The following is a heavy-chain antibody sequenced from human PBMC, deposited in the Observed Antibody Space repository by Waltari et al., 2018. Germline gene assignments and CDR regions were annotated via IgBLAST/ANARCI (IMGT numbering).Heavy chain of an antibody. J-gene: IGHJ4*02. D-gene: IGHD5-12*01. CDR1: GYTFTSYA. Sequence: QVQLVQSGAEVKKPGASVKVSCKASGYTFTSYAINWVRQATGQGLEGMGWMNPTSGNTGDAQKFQGRVTRTRNTSISTAYMELSSLRSEDTAVYYCARGNSGYDSSFFDYWGQGTLVTVSS. V-gene: IGHV1-8*01. CDR3: ARGNSGYDSSFFDY. CDR2: MNPTSGNT.